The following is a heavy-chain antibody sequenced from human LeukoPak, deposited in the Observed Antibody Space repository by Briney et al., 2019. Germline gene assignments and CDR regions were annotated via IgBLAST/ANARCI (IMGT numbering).Heavy chain of an antibody. CDR2: IIPILGIA. Sequence: ASVKVSCKASGGTFSSYAISWVRQAPGQGLEWMGRIIPILGIANYAQKFQGRVTITADKSTSTAYMELGSLRSEDTAVYYCARGGGKRDRGDYWGQGTLVTVSS. V-gene: IGHV1-69*04. D-gene: IGHD4-23*01. CDR3: ARGGGKRDRGDY. J-gene: IGHJ4*02. CDR1: GGTFSSYA.